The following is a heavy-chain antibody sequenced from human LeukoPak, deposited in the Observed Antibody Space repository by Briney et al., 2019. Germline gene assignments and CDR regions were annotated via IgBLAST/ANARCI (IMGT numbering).Heavy chain of an antibody. J-gene: IGHJ4*02. CDR3: ARTPTPIVVVVAALDRVDFDY. CDR1: GYTFTSYG. D-gene: IGHD2-15*01. V-gene: IGHV1-18*01. CDR2: ISAYNGNT. Sequence: ASVTVSCKASGYTFTSYGISWVRQAPGQGLEWMGWISAYNGNTNYAQKLQGRVTMTTDTSTSTAYMELRSLRSDDTAVYYCARTPTPIVVVVAALDRVDFDYWGQGTLVTVSS.